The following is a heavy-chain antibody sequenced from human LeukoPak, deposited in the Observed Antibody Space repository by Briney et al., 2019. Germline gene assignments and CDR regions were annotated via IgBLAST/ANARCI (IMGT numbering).Heavy chain of an antibody. V-gene: IGHV3-23*01. Sequence: PGGSLRLSCAASGFTLSIYAMSWVRQAPGKGLEWVSAISGSGGSTYYADSVKGRFTIARDNSKNTLYLQMNSLSAEEPGVCSCATHKNVHPVPRINFVVWGWGQAPTVTVSS. CDR3: ATHKNVHPVPRINFVVWG. CDR1: GFTLSIYA. J-gene: IGHJ6*02. D-gene: IGHD3-16*01. CDR2: ISGSGGST.